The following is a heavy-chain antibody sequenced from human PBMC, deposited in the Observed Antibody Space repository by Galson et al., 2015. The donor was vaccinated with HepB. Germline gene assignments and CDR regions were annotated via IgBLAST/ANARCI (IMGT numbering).Heavy chain of an antibody. V-gene: IGHV3-23*01. CDR1: GLSFSRNA. J-gene: IGHJ4*02. D-gene: IGHD1-14*01. CDR3: ANNDTYRGFDY. Sequence: SLRLSCAVSGLSFSRNAMSWVRQAPGKGLQCVSAISGSGDSTYYADSVKGRFTISRDNSKDTLNLQMTSLEDEDTAIYYRANNDTYRGFDYWGQGTLVTVSS. CDR2: ISGSGDST.